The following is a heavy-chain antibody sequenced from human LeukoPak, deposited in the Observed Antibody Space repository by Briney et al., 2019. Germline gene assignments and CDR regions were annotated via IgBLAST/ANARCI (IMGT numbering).Heavy chain of an antibody. J-gene: IGHJ4*02. CDR2: ISGSGGST. D-gene: IGHD1-26*01. CDR3: AKDPSWEPTYFDY. Sequence: PGGSLRLSCAASGFTFSSYGMSWVRQAPGKGLEWVSGISGSGGSTNYADSVKGRFTISRDNSKNTLYLQMNSLRAEDTAVYYCAKDPSWEPTYFDYWGQGTLVTVSS. V-gene: IGHV3-23*01. CDR1: GFTFSSYG.